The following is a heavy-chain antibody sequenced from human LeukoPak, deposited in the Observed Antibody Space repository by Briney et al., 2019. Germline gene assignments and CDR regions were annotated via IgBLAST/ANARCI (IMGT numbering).Heavy chain of an antibody. Sequence: PSETLSLTCTVSGGSISSYYWSWIRQPPGKGLEWIGEIYHRGNTNYNPSLKSRVTISIDKSKNHFSLKLTSVTAADTAVYYCARVVEAGTYYYYGMDVWGQGTTVTVSS. CDR1: GGSISSYY. D-gene: IGHD1-7*01. CDR2: IYHRGNT. V-gene: IGHV4-59*12. CDR3: ARVVEAGTYYYYGMDV. J-gene: IGHJ6*02.